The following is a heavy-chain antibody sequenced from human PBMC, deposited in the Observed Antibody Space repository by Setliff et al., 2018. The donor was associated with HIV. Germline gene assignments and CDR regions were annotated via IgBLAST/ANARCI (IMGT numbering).Heavy chain of an antibody. J-gene: IGHJ4*02. CDR1: DYSITNGYY. D-gene: IGHD3-10*01. CDR2: IYHRGST. Sequence: PSETLSLTCTVSDYSITNGYYWGWIRQPPGKGLEWIGSIYHRGSTYYNPSLESRLTISVDTSNNQFSLSLTSVTAADTAVYYCARLCGSGSYYKPPDYWGQGTLVTVSS. CDR3: ARLCGSGSYYKPPDY. V-gene: IGHV4-38-2*02.